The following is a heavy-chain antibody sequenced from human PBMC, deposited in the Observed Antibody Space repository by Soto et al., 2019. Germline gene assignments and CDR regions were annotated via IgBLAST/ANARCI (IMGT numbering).Heavy chain of an antibody. CDR1: GGSGSSGSYY. D-gene: IGHD3-22*01. CDR3: ARGLRSPYDSSGYYSPFAS. V-gene: IGHV4-61*01. J-gene: IGHJ4*02. CDR2: IYYSGTT. Sequence: PSETLSLTCTVSGGSGSSGSYYWSWIRQPPGKGLEWIGYIYYSGTTHYNPSLKSRFTISLDTSKNQFSLKLSSVTAADTAVYYCARGLRSPYDSSGYYSPFASWGQGILVTVSS.